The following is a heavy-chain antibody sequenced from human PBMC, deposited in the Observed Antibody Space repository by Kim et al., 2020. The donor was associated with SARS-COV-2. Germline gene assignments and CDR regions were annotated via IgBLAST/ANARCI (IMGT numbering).Heavy chain of an antibody. V-gene: IGHV3-23*01. CDR1: GFTFSSYA. CDR2: ISGSGGST. Sequence: GGSLRLSCAASGFTFSSYAMRWVRQAPGKGLEWVSAISGSGGSTYYADSVKGRFTISRDNSKNTLYLQMNSLRAEDTAVYYCAKEKWTPFGELLGAFDYWGPVSLATVSS. D-gene: IGHD3-10*01. J-gene: IGHJ4*02. CDR3: AKEKWTPFGELLGAFDY.